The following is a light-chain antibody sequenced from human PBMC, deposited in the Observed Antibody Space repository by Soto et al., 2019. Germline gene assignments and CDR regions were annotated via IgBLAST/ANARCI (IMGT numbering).Light chain of an antibody. CDR1: SSDVGGYNY. V-gene: IGLV2-14*01. CDR3: TSPTPGSLYV. CDR2: KVS. J-gene: IGLJ1*01. Sequence: QSVLTQPASVSGSPGQSITISCTGTSSDVGGYNYVSWYQQYPGRVPKLLIYKVSNRPSGVSNRFSGSKSGNTASLTISGLQAEDEADYFCTSPTPGSLYVFGNGTKGTVL.